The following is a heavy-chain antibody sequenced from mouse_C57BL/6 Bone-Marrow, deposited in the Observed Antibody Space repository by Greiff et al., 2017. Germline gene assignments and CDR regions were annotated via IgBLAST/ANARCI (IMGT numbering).Heavy chain of an antibody. CDR1: GYTFTSYW. J-gene: IGHJ1*03. CDR2: IDPSDSET. Sequence: QVQLQQPGAELVRPGSSVKLSCKASGYTFTSYWMHWVKQRPIQGLEWIGNIDPSDSETHYNQKFKDKATLTVDKSSSTAYMQLSSLTSEDSAVYYCASPFRYYGMSYWYVDVWGTGTTVTVSS. V-gene: IGHV1-52*01. CDR3: ASPFRYYGMSYWYVDV. D-gene: IGHD1-1*01.